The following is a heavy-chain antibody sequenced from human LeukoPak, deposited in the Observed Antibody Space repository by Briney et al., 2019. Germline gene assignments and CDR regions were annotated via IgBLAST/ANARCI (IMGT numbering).Heavy chain of an antibody. CDR1: GGSINNYY. Sequence: PSETLSLTCTVSGGSINNYYWIWIRQSPGKGLEWIAYIYYSGSTNYNPSLESRVTISVDTSNNQFSLKLSSVTAADMAVYFCARVSNDYSGNGAFDIWGQGTMVTVSS. V-gene: IGHV4-59*01. CDR2: IYYSGST. CDR3: ARVSNDYSGNGAFDI. D-gene: IGHD4-23*01. J-gene: IGHJ3*02.